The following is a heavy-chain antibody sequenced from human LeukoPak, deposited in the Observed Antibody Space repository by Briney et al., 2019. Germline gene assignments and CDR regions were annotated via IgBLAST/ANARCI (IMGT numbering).Heavy chain of an antibody. J-gene: IGHJ6*02. V-gene: IGHV3-66*01. CDR2: IYCGGST. CDR3: ARAKQWLVQLYYNGMDV. CDR1: VLIFRNYH. D-gene: IGHD6-19*01. Sequence: GGPLTLFCGACVLIFRNYHKMGLRDATGGGLEWVSVIYCGGSTYYADAVKGKFTISRENSRTTLFLQMNSLRADDTAVYYCARAKQWLVQLYYNGMDVGGQGTTVTVTS.